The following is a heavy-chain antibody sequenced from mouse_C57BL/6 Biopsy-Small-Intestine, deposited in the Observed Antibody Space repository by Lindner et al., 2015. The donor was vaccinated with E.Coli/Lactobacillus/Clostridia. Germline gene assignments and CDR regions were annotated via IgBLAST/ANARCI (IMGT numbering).Heavy chain of an antibody. CDR1: GYSFTGYY. CDR3: TREKDYGSSYFDV. Sequence: VQLQESGPELVKPGASVKISCKASGYSFTGYYMNWVKQSPEKSLECIGEINPSTGGTTYNQKFKAKATLTVDKSSSTAYMQLRSLTSEDSAVYYCTREKDYGSSYFDVWGTGTTVTVSS. V-gene: IGHV1-42*01. CDR2: INPSTGGT. D-gene: IGHD1-1*01. J-gene: IGHJ1*03.